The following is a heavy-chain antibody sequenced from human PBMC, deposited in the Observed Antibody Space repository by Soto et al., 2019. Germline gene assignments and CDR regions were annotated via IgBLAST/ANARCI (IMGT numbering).Heavy chain of an antibody. J-gene: IGHJ4*02. CDR3: ARGDRDDYCSGGSCYLLDY. Sequence: QVQLVQSGAEVKKPGSSVKVSCKASGGTFSSYAISWVRQAPGQGFEWMGGIIPIFGTANYAQKFQGRVTITADKSTSTAYMELSSLRSEDTAVYYCARGDRDDYCSGGSCYLLDYWGQGTLVTVSS. CDR1: GGTFSSYA. D-gene: IGHD2-15*01. V-gene: IGHV1-69*06. CDR2: IIPIFGTA.